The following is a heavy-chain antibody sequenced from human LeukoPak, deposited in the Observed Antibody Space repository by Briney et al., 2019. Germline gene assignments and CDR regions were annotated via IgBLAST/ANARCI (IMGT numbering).Heavy chain of an antibody. Sequence: SETLSLTCSVSGYSISSGFYWGWIRQPPGKGLEWIGSIFRSGSTYYNPSLKSRVTISVDTSKKQFSLKLSSVTAADTAVYYCARANYYDSSGYSRGAFDIWGQGTMVTVSS. CDR1: GYSISSGFY. J-gene: IGHJ3*02. CDR2: IFRSGST. CDR3: ARANYYDSSGYSRGAFDI. V-gene: IGHV4-38-2*02. D-gene: IGHD3-22*01.